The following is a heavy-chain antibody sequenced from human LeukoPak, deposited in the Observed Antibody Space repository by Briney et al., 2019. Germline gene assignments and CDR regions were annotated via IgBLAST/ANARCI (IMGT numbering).Heavy chain of an antibody. CDR1: GGSISSGSYY. J-gene: IGHJ4*02. CDR2: VFTRGTT. D-gene: IGHD6-13*01. V-gene: IGHV4-61*09. CDR3: ARDLWAAANLDY. Sequence: PSETLPLTCTVSGGSISSGSYYWNWIRQPAGKRLEWLGHVFTRGTTNYNASLEGRLTISLDTARNQFSLKLSSVTAADTAVYYCARDLWAAANLDYWGQGTLVTVSS.